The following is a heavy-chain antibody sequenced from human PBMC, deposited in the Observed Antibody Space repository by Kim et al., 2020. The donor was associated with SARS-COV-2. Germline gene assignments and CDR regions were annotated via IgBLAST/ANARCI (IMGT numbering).Heavy chain of an antibody. J-gene: IGHJ5*02. V-gene: IGHV3-74*01. Sequence: GGSLRLSCEASGFTFSSYWMNWVCQGPGKGLVWVSRIKSDGSDTHYADSVKGRFTISRDNAKNTLHLQLNSLGVEDTAIYYCARGSFQQGFDPWGQGTLVTVSS. CDR2: IKSDGSDT. D-gene: IGHD6-13*01. CDR1: GFTFSSYW. CDR3: ARGSFQQGFDP.